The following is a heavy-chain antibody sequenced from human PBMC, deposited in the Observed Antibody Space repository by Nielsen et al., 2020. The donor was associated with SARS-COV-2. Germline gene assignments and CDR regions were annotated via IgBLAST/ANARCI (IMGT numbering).Heavy chain of an antibody. D-gene: IGHD3-10*01. J-gene: IGHJ6*04. CDR3: ARWYGSGSDV. Sequence: VRHAPGQGLEWMGWMNPNSGNTGYAQKFQGRVTMTRNTSISTAYMELSSLRSEDTAVYYCARWYGSGSDVWGKGTTVTVSS. CDR2: MNPNSGNT. V-gene: IGHV1-8*01.